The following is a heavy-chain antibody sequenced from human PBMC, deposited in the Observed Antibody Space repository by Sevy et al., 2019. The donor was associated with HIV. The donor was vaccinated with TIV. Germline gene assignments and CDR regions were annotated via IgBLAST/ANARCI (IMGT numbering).Heavy chain of an antibody. J-gene: IGHJ6*02. CDR2: ISSSSSYI. Sequence: GGSLRLSCAASGFTFSSYSMNWVRQAPGKGLEWVSSISSSSSYIYYADSVKGRFTISRDNAKNSLYLQMNSLRAEDTAVYCCAREGMATITDYYYYGMDVWGQGTTVTVSS. V-gene: IGHV3-21*01. CDR1: GFTFSSYS. D-gene: IGHD5-12*01. CDR3: AREGMATITDYYYYGMDV.